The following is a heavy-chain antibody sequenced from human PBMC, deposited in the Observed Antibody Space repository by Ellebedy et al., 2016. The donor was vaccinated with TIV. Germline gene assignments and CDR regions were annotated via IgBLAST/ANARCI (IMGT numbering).Heavy chain of an antibody. CDR3: AKDRTSGDGYWVFDS. D-gene: IGHD2-21*02. CDR2: IVGSGA. Sequence: PGGSLRLSCAASGFTISRHWMSWVRQAPGKGLEWVSGIVGSGAEKYADSVKGRFTISRDNSKRTVDLQMRSVRAEDTAVYFCAKDRTSGDGYWVFDSWGQGTMVSVS. J-gene: IGHJ4*02. CDR1: GFTISRHW. V-gene: IGHV3-23*01.